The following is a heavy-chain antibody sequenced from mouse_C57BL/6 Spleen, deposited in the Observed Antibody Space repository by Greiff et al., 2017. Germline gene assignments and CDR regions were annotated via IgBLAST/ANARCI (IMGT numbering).Heavy chain of an antibody. CDR2: INPNNGGT. CDR3: AREGTQLGPEGTWFAY. V-gene: IGHV1-18*01. CDR1: GYTFTDYN. J-gene: IGHJ3*01. D-gene: IGHD4-1*02. Sequence: EVQLQQSGPELVKPGASVKIPCKASGYTFTDYNMDWVKQSHGKSLEWIGDINPNNGGTIYNQKFKGKATLTVDKSSSTAYMELRSLTSEDTAVYYCAREGTQLGPEGTWFAYWGQGTLVTVSA.